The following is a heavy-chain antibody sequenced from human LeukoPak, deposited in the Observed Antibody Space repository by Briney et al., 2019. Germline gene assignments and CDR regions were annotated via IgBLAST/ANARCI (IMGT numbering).Heavy chain of an antibody. J-gene: IGHJ4*02. D-gene: IGHD2-21*01. V-gene: IGHV3-66*02. Sequence: PGGSLRLSCAASGFTVSSYYMSWVRQAPGKGLEWVSIIYSGGSTYYADSVKGRFTISRDNSQNTVYLQMNSLRGEDTAAYYCARAEVIAIFDYWGQGTLVTVSS. CDR2: IYSGGST. CDR3: ARAEVIAIFDY. CDR1: GFTVSSYY.